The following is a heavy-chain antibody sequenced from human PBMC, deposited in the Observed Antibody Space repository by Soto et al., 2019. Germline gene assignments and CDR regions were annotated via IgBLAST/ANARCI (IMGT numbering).Heavy chain of an antibody. CDR2: IGSRSSAI. V-gene: IGHV3-48*03. D-gene: IGHD6-6*01. Sequence: EVQLVESGGGLVQPGGSLRLSCAASGFTFSSSVMSWVRQAPGKGLEWVSDIGSRSSAIFYADTVKGRFSLSRDNAKNSLYLQMNSLSAEDTAVYYCASFFGEYSYGQRYLGDWGQGTLVSVSS. CDR3: ASFFGEYSYGQRYLGD. J-gene: IGHJ4*02. CDR1: GFTFSSSV.